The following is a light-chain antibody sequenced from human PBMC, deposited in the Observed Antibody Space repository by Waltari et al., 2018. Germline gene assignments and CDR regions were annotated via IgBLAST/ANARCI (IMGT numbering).Light chain of an antibody. V-gene: IGLV1-40*01. CDR3: QSYDSSLSSYV. J-gene: IGLJ1*01. CDR2: GNN. Sequence: QSVLTQAPSVSGAPRQRVTSSCTGSSSNIGAGYDVHWYQQLPGTAPKLLIYGNNNRPSGVPDRFSGSKSGTSASLAITGLQAEDEADYYCQSYDSSLSSYVFGTGTKVTVL. CDR1: SSNIGAGYD.